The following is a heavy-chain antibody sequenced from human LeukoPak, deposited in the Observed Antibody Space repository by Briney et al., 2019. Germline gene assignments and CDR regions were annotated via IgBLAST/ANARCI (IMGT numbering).Heavy chain of an antibody. J-gene: IGHJ4*02. V-gene: IGHV3-7*04. Sequence: GGSLRLSCVASGFTFTNYWMTWVRQAPGRGLEWVANIKQDGGEKYYVDSVKGRFTISRDNAKNSVYLQMNSLRAEDTAVYYCARGQVALYSGQGTLVTVSS. CDR2: IKQDGGEK. CDR3: ARGQVALY. CDR1: GFTFTNYW.